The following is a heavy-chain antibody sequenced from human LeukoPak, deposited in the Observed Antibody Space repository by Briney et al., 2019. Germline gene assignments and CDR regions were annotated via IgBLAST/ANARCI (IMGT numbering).Heavy chain of an antibody. J-gene: IGHJ3*01. CDR1: GVSISPYH. Sequence: SETLSLTCAVSGVSISPYHWAWIRQPPGKGLEWIGYIHTSGSNNQYPSLKSRVTISVDKSKNHFSLRLPSVTAADAAVYYCARLSAAVHLGAFDLWGQGTMVTVSS. CDR3: ARLSAAVHLGAFDL. D-gene: IGHD3-3*01. V-gene: IGHV4-4*09. CDR2: IHTSGSN.